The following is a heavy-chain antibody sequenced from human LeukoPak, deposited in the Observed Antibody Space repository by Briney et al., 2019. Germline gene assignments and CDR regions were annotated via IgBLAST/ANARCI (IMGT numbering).Heavy chain of an antibody. CDR2: ISSSSSYI. CDR3: ARFRAYYYDSSGLDAFDI. J-gene: IGHJ3*02. D-gene: IGHD3-22*01. V-gene: IGHV3-21*01. CDR1: GFTFSSYW. Sequence: PGGSLRLSCAASGFTFSSYWMHWVRQAPGKGLEWVSSISSSSSYIYYADSVKGRFTISRDNAKNSLYLQMNSLRAEDTAVYYCARFRAYYYDSSGLDAFDIWGQGTMVTVSS.